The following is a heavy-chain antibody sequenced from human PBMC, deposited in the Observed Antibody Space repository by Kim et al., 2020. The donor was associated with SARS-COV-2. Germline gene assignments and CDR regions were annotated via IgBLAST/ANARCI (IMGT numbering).Heavy chain of an antibody. CDR1: GGSFSGYY. V-gene: IGHV4-34*01. J-gene: IGHJ4*02. D-gene: IGHD3-10*01. CDR2: INHSGST. Sequence: SETLSLTCAVYGGSFSGYYWSWIRQPPGKGLEWIGEINHSGSTNYNPSLKSRVTISVDTSKNQFSLKLSSVTAADTAVYYCARDPVWFGESRPYYFDYWGQGTLVTVSS. CDR3: ARDPVWFGESRPYYFDY.